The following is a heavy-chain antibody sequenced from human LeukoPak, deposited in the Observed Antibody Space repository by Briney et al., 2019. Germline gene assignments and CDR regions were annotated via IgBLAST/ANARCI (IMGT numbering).Heavy chain of an antibody. J-gene: IGHJ2*01. Sequence: SETLSLTCTVSGGSISSYYWSWIRQPAGKAPEWIGRIFNTGSTSYNPSLKSRVRMSVDTSNNHLSLRLTSVTAADTAVYYCARDRRHRGGYLDLWGRGTPVTVSS. V-gene: IGHV4-4*07. D-gene: IGHD3-16*01. CDR1: GGSISSYY. CDR2: IFNTGST. CDR3: ARDRRHRGGYLDL.